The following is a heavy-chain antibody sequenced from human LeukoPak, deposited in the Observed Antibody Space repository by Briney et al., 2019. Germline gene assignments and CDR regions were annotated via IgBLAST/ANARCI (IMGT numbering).Heavy chain of an antibody. Sequence: SETLSLTCAVYGVSFSGYYWSWIRQPPGKGLEWIGEINHSGSTNYNPSLKSRVTVSLDTSKNQFSLRLSSVTAADTAVYYCARTHTATTSCLDTWGQRTLVTVSS. J-gene: IGHJ5*02. CDR3: ARTHTATTSCLDT. CDR1: GVSFSGYY. CDR2: INHSGST. D-gene: IGHD4-17*01. V-gene: IGHV4-34*01.